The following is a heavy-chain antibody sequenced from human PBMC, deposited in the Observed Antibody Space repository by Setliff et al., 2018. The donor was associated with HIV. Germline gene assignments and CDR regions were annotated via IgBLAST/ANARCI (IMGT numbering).Heavy chain of an antibody. J-gene: IGHJ6*03. D-gene: IGHD3-22*01. Sequence: ASVKVSCKTSGYTFTSFDINWVRQAAGQGLEWMGWMNPDSRNTGYAQRFEGIVTLTWDTSISTAYLELNHLKSDDTAVYYCARARTDYYDRRRRSHYYIDVWARGATVTVSS. V-gene: IGHV1-8*02. CDR2: MNPDSRNT. CDR3: ARARTDYYDRRRRSHYYIDV. CDR1: GYTFTSFD.